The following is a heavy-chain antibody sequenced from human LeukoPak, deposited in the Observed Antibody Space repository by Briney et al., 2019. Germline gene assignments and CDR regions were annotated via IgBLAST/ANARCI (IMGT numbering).Heavy chain of an antibody. CDR1: GGSISSYY. Sequence: PSETLSLTCTVSGGSISSYYWSWIRQPPGKGLEWIGYIYYSGSTNYNPSLKSRVTISVDTSKNQFSLKLSSVTAADTAVYYCARHRETRIGYWYFDLWGRGTLVTVSS. V-gene: IGHV4-59*08. CDR3: ARHRETRIGYWYFDL. J-gene: IGHJ2*01. D-gene: IGHD1-26*01. CDR2: IYYSGST.